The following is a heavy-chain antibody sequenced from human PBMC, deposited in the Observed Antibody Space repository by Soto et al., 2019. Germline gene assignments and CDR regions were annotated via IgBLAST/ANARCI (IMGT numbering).Heavy chain of an antibody. D-gene: IGHD3-22*01. Sequence: PGGSLRLSCAASGFMFSSYAMSWVRQAPGKGLEWVSSISASGGTANLADSVEGRCTISRDNSKSTLYLQMNSLRAEDTAVYYCAKLTYPSDSTGYYYERVSGWIDSWGQGTPVTVSS. CDR2: ISASGGTA. CDR1: GFMFSSYA. J-gene: IGHJ5*01. V-gene: IGHV3-23*01. CDR3: AKLTYPSDSTGYYYERVSGWIDS.